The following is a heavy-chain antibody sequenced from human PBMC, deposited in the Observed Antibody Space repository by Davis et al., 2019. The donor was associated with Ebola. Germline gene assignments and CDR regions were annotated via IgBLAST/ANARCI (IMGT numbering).Heavy chain of an antibody. CDR1: GGTFSSYA. CDR3: ARESHDSSGASY. J-gene: IGHJ4*02. D-gene: IGHD3-22*01. Sequence: SVKVSCKASGGTFSSYAISWVRQAPGQGLEWMGGIIPIFGTANYAQKFQGRVTITADKSTSTAYMELSSLRSEDTAVYYCARESHDSSGASYWGQGTLVTVSS. V-gene: IGHV1-69*06. CDR2: IIPIFGTA.